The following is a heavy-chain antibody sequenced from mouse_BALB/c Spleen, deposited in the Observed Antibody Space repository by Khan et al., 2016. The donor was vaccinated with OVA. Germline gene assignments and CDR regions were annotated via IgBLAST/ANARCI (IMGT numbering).Heavy chain of an antibody. CDR2: ISYSGST. J-gene: IGHJ3*01. Sequence: VQLKESGPSLVKPSQTLSLTCSVTGDSITSDYWNWFRKFPGNKLEYMGYISYSGSTYYNPPLKRRISITRDTSKNQSFLQLNPVTPEDTATSYCSSFGNYECFAYWGQGTLVTVSA. CDR3: SSFGNYECFAY. CDR1: GDSITSDY. D-gene: IGHD2-1*01. V-gene: IGHV3-8*02.